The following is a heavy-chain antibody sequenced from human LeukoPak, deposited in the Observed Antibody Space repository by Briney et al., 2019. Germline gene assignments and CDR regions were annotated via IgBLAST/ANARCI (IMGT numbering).Heavy chain of an antibody. Sequence: GGSERLSCAASGFTDRRNYMSWLREAPGKGLEGVSAIRGCGGSTYYADSENGRFTICRDNSNSTQYQQMNSLRAEDTAVYYCAKDVDCNGGSCYRSYNYYLDYWGQGTLVTVSS. V-gene: IGHV3-23*01. CDR3: AKDVDCNGGSCYRSYNYYLDY. CDR1: GFTDRRNY. D-gene: IGHD2-15*01. J-gene: IGHJ4*02. CDR2: IRGCGGST.